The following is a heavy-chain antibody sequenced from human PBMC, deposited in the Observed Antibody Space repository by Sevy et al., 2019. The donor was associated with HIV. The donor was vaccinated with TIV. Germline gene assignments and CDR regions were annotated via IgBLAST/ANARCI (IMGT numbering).Heavy chain of an antibody. V-gene: IGHV4-34*01. Sequence: SETLSLTCAVYGGSFSGYYWSWIRQPPGKGLEWIGEINHSGSTNYNPSVKSRVTISVDTSKNQFSLKLSSVTAADTAVYYCASSPLLSYCGGDCPYYFDYWGQGTLVTVSS. CDR3: ASSPLLSYCGGDCPYYFDY. CDR2: INHSGST. D-gene: IGHD2-21*02. CDR1: GGSFSGYY. J-gene: IGHJ4*02.